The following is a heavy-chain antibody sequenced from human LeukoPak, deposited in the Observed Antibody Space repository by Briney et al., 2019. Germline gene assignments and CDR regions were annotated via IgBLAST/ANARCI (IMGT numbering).Heavy chain of an antibody. J-gene: IGHJ4*02. CDR3: ATGGLSSRCNDY. D-gene: IGHD6-13*01. CDR2: ISGSGGDT. CDR1: GFTVSSNY. V-gene: IGHV3-23*01. Sequence: TGGSLRLSCAASGFTVSSNYRSWVRQAPGKGLEWISAISGSGGDTYYADSVKGRFTISIDTSKNTLYLQMNSLRVEDTAVYYCATGGLSSRCNDYWGQGTLVTVSS.